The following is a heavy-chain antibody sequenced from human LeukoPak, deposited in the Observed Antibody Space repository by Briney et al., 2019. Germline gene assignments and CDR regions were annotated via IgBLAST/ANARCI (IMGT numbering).Heavy chain of an antibody. D-gene: IGHD3-10*01. CDR2: IYYSGST. J-gene: IGHJ4*02. Sequence: PSETLSLTCTVSGGSISSSSYYWGWIRQPPGKGLEWIGSIYYSGSTYYNPSLKSRVTISVDTSKNQFSLKLSSVTAADTAVYYCASHDLWFGESDFDYWGQGTLVTVSS. V-gene: IGHV4-39*01. CDR1: GGSISSSSYY. CDR3: ASHDLWFGESDFDY.